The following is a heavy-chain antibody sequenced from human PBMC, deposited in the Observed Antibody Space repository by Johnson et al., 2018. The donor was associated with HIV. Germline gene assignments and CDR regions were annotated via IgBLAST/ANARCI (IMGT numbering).Heavy chain of an antibody. Sequence: QVQLVESGGGVVQPGGSLRLSCAASGFTFSTYGIHWVRQAPGKGLEWVAVISYDRNNKYYTDSVKGRFTVSRDNSKNTVYLQMNSLRAEDTAVYYCAKDSPGEGDAFDIWGQGTMVTVSS. CDR1: GFTFSTYG. CDR2: ISYDRNNK. CDR3: AKDSPGEGDAFDI. V-gene: IGHV3-33*05. J-gene: IGHJ3*02. D-gene: IGHD3-10*01.